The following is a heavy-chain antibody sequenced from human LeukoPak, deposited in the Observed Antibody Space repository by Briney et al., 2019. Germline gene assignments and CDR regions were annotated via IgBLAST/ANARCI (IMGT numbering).Heavy chain of an antibody. CDR3: ARGARFGVDY. CDR2: IYYSGST. CDR1: GDSISSGGYY. J-gene: IGHJ4*02. Sequence: SQTLSLTCTVSGDSISSGGYYWSWIRQHPGKGLEWIGYIYYSGSTYYNPSLKSRVTISVDTSKNQFSLKLSSVTAADTAVYYCARGARFGVDYWGQGTPVTVSS. D-gene: IGHD3-10*01. V-gene: IGHV4-31*03.